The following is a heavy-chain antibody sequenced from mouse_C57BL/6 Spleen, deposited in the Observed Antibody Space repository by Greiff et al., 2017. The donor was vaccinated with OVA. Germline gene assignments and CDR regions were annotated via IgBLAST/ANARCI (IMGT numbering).Heavy chain of an antibody. CDR2: IYWADDT. Sequence: QVTLKVSGPGILQSSQTLSLTCSFSGFSLSTSGMGVSWIRQPSGKGLEWLAHIYWADDTRNHPSLKSRLTISKDTSRNQVFLQNTSVDTADTAKYYCARRDWGFDDWGQGTTLTVSS. J-gene: IGHJ2*01. CDR3: ARRDWGFDD. V-gene: IGHV8-12*01. D-gene: IGHD4-1*01. CDR1: GFSLSTSGMG.